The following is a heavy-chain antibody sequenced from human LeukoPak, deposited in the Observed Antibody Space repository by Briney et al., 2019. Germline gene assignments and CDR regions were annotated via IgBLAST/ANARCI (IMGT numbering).Heavy chain of an antibody. Sequence: GGSLRLSCAASGFTFSSYAMSWVRQAPGKGLEWVSAISGSGGSTYYADSVKGRFTISRDNSKNTLYLQMNSLRAENTAVYYCAKFSSSGWYYFDYWGQGTLVTVSS. CDR1: GFTFSSYA. J-gene: IGHJ4*02. V-gene: IGHV3-23*01. CDR2: ISGSGGST. D-gene: IGHD6-19*01. CDR3: AKFSSSGWYYFDY.